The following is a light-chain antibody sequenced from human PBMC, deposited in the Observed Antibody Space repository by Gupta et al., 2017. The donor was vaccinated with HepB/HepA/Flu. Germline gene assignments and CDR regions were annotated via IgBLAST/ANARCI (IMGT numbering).Light chain of an antibody. J-gene: IGKJ1*01. CDR3: QQYETYPWT. CDR2: GAS. CDR1: QAIRND. V-gene: IGKV1-17*01. Sequence: DIQLNESPSSLSASLGDRVTITCRASQAIRNDLAWYQQKPGEAPKCLIYGASSLQSGVPSRFSGRRSGTDFTLAISSLQPDDVATYYCQQYETYPWTFGRGTKVEIK.